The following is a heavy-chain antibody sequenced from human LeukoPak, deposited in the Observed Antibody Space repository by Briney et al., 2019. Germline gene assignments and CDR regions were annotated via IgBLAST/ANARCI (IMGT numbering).Heavy chain of an antibody. CDR1: GFTFSSYW. J-gene: IGHJ4*02. Sequence: GGSLRLSCAASGFTFSSYWMSWVRQAPGKGLEWVANIKQDGSEKYYVDSVKGRFTISRDNSKNTLYLQMNSLRAEDTAVYYCAKDGIITPHHFDYWGQGTLVTVPS. D-gene: IGHD5-24*01. CDR2: IKQDGSEK. V-gene: IGHV3-7*03. CDR3: AKDGIITPHHFDY.